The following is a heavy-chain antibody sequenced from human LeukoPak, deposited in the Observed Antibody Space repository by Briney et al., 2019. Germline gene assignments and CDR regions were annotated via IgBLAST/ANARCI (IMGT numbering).Heavy chain of an antibody. CDR3: TRSGGSRYGYRALELPPTPVD. D-gene: IGHD5-18*01. Sequence: PGGSLRLSCAASGFTFSSYWMSWVRQAPGKGLEWVANIKKDGSEKYYVDSVKGRFTISRDNAKTSLYLQMNSLRDEDTAVYYCTRSGGSRYGYRALELPPTPVDWGQGTLVTVSS. CDR2: IKKDGSEK. J-gene: IGHJ4*02. V-gene: IGHV3-7*01. CDR1: GFTFSSYW.